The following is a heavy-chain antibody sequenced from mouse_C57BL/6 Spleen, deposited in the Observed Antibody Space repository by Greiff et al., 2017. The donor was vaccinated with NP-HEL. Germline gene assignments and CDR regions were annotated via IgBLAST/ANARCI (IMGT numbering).Heavy chain of an antibody. CDR2: IDPETGGT. D-gene: IGHD1-1*01. J-gene: IGHJ2*01. Sequence: QVQLQQSGAELVRPGASVTLSCKASGYTFTDYEMHWVKQTPVHGLEWIGAIDPETGGTAYNQKFKDKATLTADKSSSTAYMQLSSLTSEDSAVYYCARSYGSSYDYWGQGTTLTVSS. CDR1: GYTFTDYE. V-gene: IGHV1-15*01. CDR3: ARSYGSSYDY.